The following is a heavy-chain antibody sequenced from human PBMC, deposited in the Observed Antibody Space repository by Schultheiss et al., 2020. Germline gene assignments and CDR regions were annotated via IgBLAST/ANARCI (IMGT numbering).Heavy chain of an antibody. CDR1: GGSISSYY. CDR2: IYYSGST. J-gene: IGHJ5*02. V-gene: IGHV4-59*01. D-gene: IGHD5/OR15-5a*01. Sequence: SETLSLTCTVSGGSISSYYWSWIRQPPGKGLEWIGYIYYSGSTNYNPSLKSRVTISVDTSKNQFSLKLSSVTAADTAVYYCARVGLRSWFDPWGQGTLVTVSS. CDR3: ARVGLRSWFDP.